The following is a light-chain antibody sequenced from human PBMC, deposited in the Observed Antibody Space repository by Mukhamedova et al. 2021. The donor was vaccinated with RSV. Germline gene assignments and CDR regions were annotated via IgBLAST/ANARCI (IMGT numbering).Light chain of an antibody. Sequence: STWGGNNIGSKSVHWYQQKPGQAPVLVVYDDSDRPSGIPERFSGSNSGNTATLTISRVEAGDEADYYCQVWDSSRDHSYVFVTWTKVTV. CDR2: DDS. J-gene: IGLJ1*01. V-gene: IGLV3-21*02. CDR3: QVWDSSRDHSYV. CDR1: NIGSKS.